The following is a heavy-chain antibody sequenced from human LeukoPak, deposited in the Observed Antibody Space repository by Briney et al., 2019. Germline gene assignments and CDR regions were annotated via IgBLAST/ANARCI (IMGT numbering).Heavy chain of an antibody. CDR2: ISSSGST. J-gene: IGHJ3*02. Sequence: PSETLSLTCTVSGDSISSGDYYWSWIRQPAGKGLEWIGRISSSGSTNYNPSLKSRVTISVDTSKNQFSLKLSSVTAADTAVYYCARDTPLLLWLGAFDIWGQGTMVTVSS. CDR3: ARDTPLLLWLGAFDI. V-gene: IGHV4-61*02. D-gene: IGHD3-10*01. CDR1: GDSISSGDYY.